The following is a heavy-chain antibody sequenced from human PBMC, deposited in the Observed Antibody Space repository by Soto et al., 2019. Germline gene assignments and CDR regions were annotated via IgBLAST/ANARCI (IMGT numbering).Heavy chain of an antibody. CDR1: GGSISSSSYY. V-gene: IGHV4-39*01. CDR2: IYYSGST. CDR3: ARRDYSNSDYDILMYYFDY. D-gene: IGHD3-9*01. J-gene: IGHJ4*02. Sequence: SETLSLTCTVSGGSISSSSYYWGWIRQPPGKGLEWIGSIYYSGSTYYNPSLKNRVTISVDTSKNQFSLKLSSVTAADTAVYYCARRDYSNSDYDILMYYFDYWGQGTLVTVSS.